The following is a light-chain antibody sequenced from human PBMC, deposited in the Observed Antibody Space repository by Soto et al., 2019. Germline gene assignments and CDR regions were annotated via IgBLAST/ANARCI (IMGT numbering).Light chain of an antibody. Sequence: QSVLTQPPSASGYPGQSVTISCTGTKNDIGVYDFVSWYQHHPGKAPRLIICEVVQRPSGVPDRFSGSKSGNTASLTVSGLQAADEADYFCKSYAGSNTYVFGSGTRSPS. V-gene: IGLV2-8*01. CDR2: EVV. CDR1: KNDIGVYDF. CDR3: KSYAGSNTYV. J-gene: IGLJ1*01.